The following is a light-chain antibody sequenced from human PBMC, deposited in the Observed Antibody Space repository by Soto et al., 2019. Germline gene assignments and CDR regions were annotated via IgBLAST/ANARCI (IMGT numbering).Light chain of an antibody. J-gene: IGKJ1*01. CDR1: QSVSNN. CDR2: GAS. V-gene: IGKV3-15*01. CDR3: QQYNNWPRWA. Sequence: EIVMTQSPATLSVSPGERATLSCRASQSVSNNLAWYQQKHGQAPRLLFYGASTRATGIPARFSGSGSGTEFTLTISSLQSEDFAVYFCQQYNNWPRWAFGQGTTVDIK.